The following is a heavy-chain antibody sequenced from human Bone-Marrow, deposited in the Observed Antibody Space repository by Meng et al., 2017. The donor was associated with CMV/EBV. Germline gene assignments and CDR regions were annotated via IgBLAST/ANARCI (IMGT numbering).Heavy chain of an antibody. CDR2: IKQDGSEK. V-gene: IGHV3-7*01. CDR3: ARTSYYYGMDV. Sequence: GESLKISCAASGFTFSSSAMHWVRQAPGKGLEWVANIKQDGSEKYYVDSVKGRFTISRDNAKNSLYLQMNSLRAEDTAVYYCARTSYYYGMDVWGQGTTVPVSS. J-gene: IGHJ6*02. CDR1: GFTFSSSA.